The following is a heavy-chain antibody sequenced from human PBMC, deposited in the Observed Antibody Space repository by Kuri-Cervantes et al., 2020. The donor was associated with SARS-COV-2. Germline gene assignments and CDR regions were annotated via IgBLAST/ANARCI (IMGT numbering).Heavy chain of an antibody. CDR3: AREYYDSSGYYYYYYYGMDV. V-gene: IGHV1-3*01. D-gene: IGHD3-22*01. CDR1: GYTFTSYA. CDR2: INAGNGNT. J-gene: IGHJ6*02. Sequence: ASVKVSCKASGYTFTSYAMHWVRQAPGQRLEWMGWINAGNGNTKYSQKFQGRVTITRDTSASTACMELSSLRSEDTAVYYCAREYYDSSGYYYYYYYGMDVWGQGTTVTVSS.